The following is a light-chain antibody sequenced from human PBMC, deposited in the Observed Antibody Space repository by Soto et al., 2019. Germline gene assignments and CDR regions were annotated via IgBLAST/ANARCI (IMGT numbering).Light chain of an antibody. CDR3: QHYNSYSEA. V-gene: IGKV1-8*01. Sequence: AIRMTQSPSSLSASTGDRVTITCRASQGISNSLAWYQQKPGKAPKLLIYAASTLQSGVPSRFSGSGSGTEFTLTISSLQPDDFATYYCQHYNSYSEAFGQGTKVDIK. CDR1: QGISNS. J-gene: IGKJ1*01. CDR2: AAS.